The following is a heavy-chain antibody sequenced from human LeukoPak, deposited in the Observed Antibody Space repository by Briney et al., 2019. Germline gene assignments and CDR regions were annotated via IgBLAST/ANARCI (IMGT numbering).Heavy chain of an antibody. CDR3: GRASSGRNYDRKYYCDY. J-gene: IGHJ4*02. D-gene: IGHD1-26*01. V-gene: IGHV3-48*03. CDR1: AFTFSTYG. Sequence: GQSLRLSCAASAFTFSTYGMNWVRQAPGTGLEWVSYISSIGSHINYADSVKGRFTISRDNSTNSPYLQINSLRAEATSVNCRGRASSGRNYDRKYYCDYWGEGTLVTVSS. CDR2: ISSIGSHI.